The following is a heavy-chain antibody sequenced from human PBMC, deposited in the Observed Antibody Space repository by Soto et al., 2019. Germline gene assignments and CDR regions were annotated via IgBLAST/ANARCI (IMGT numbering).Heavy chain of an antibody. Sequence: EGSLRLSCAASGFTFSNAWMSWVRQAPGKGLEWVGRIKSKTDGGTTDYAAPVKGRFTISRDDSKNTLYLQMNSLKTEDTAVDYCTTVRKFWSGYYKRPAPYYYYYYMDVWGKGTTVTVSS. CDR3: TTVRKFWSGYYKRPAPYYYYYYMDV. J-gene: IGHJ6*03. CDR2: IKSKTDGGTT. CDR1: GFTFSNAW. D-gene: IGHD3-3*01. V-gene: IGHV3-15*01.